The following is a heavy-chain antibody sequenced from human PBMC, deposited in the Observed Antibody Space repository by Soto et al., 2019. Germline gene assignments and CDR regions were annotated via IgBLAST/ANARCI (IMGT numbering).Heavy chain of an antibody. D-gene: IGHD6-13*01. Sequence: PSETLSLTCTVSGGSISSYYWSWIRQPAGKGLEWIGRIYTSGSTNYNPSLKSRVTISVDKSKNQFSLKLNSVTAADTAVYYCASSLSWNWFDPWGQGTLVTVSS. J-gene: IGHJ5*02. CDR1: GGSISSYY. CDR3: ASSLSWNWFDP. V-gene: IGHV4-4*07. CDR2: IYTSGST.